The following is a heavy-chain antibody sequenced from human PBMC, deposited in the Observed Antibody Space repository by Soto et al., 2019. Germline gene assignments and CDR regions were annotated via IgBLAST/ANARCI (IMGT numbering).Heavy chain of an antibody. CDR1: GYSFTSYW. CDR3: ATQYTTHEDIYYYYGMDV. D-gene: IGHD1-1*01. V-gene: IGHV5-51*01. CDR2: IYPGDSDT. Sequence: GESLKISCKGSGYSFTSYWIGWVRQMPGKGLEWMGIIYPGDSDTRYSPSFQGQVTISADKSISTAYLQWSSLKASDTAMYYCATQYTTHEDIYYYYGMDVWGQGTTVTVSS. J-gene: IGHJ6*02.